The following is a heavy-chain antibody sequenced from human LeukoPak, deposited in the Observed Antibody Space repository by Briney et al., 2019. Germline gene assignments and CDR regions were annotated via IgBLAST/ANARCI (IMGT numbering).Heavy chain of an antibody. J-gene: IGHJ4*02. V-gene: IGHV3-21*01. D-gene: IGHD6-13*01. CDR3: ARESAAATFDY. Sequence: VGSLRLSWAASGFTFSSYSMNWVGQAPGKGLEWVSSISSSSSYIYYADSVKGRFTISRDNAKNSLYLQMNSLRAEDTAVYYCARESAAATFDYWGQGTLVTVSS. CDR1: GFTFSSYS. CDR2: ISSSSSYI.